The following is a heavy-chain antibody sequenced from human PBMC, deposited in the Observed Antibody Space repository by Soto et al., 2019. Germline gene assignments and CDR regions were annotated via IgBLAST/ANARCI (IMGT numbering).Heavy chain of an antibody. CDR2: INHSGST. V-gene: IGHV4-34*01. CDR3: ARGLSPFGVAYYFDY. D-gene: IGHD3-3*01. Sequence: SETLSLTCAVYGGSFSGYYWSWIRQPPGKGLEWIGEINHSGSTNYNPSLKSRVTISVDTSKNQFSLKLSSVTAADTVVYYCARGLSPFGVAYYFDYWGQGTLVTVSS. CDR1: GGSFSGYY. J-gene: IGHJ4*02.